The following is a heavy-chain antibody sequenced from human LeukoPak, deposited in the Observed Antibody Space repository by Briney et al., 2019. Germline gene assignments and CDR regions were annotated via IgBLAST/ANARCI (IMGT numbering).Heavy chain of an antibody. CDR2: ISGSSTHT. CDR3: ARLGMPYAVDV. Sequence: KPGGSLRLSCAASGFSFSDYYMNWIRQAPGKGLEWVSYISGSSTHTNYADSVKGRFTISRDNAKNSLYLQMNSLRAEDTAVYYCARLGMPYAVDVWGQGTTVTVSS. J-gene: IGHJ6*02. V-gene: IGHV3-11*03. CDR1: GFSFSDYY. D-gene: IGHD7-27*01.